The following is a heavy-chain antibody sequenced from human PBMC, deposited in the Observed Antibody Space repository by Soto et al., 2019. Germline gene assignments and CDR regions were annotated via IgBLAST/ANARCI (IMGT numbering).Heavy chain of an antibody. J-gene: IGHJ4*02. CDR2: ISSSGSTI. V-gene: IGHV3-11*01. D-gene: IGHD6-13*01. CDR3: ARRPYSSSWSDY. Sequence: GGSLRLSCAASGFTFSDYYMSWIGQAPGKGLEWVSYISSSGSTIYYADSVKGRFTISRDNAKNSLYLQMNSLRAEDTAVYYCARRPYSSSWSDYWGQGTLVTVSS. CDR1: GFTFSDYY.